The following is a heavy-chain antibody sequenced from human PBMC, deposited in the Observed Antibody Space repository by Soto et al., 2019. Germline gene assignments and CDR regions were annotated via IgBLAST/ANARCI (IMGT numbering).Heavy chain of an antibody. J-gene: IGHJ6*03. CDR1: GFTFSSYS. CDR2: ISSSSSTI. Sequence: GGSLRLSCAASGFTFSSYSMNWVRQAPGKGLEWVSYISSSSSTIYYADSVKGRFTISRDNAKNSLYLQMNSLRAEDTAVYYCARLGYCSSTSCRKDYYYYYMDVWGKGTTVTVSS. CDR3: ARLGYCSSTSCRKDYYYYYMDV. V-gene: IGHV3-48*01. D-gene: IGHD2-2*01.